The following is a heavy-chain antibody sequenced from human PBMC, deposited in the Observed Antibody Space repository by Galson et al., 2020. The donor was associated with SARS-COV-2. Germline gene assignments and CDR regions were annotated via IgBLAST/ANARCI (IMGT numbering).Heavy chain of an antibody. Sequence: ASVTVSCKASGYTLIRFHLPWVRQVPGHGPAWMGVINPSGDLTPYAQKLRGRVTVTRDMSTQTVYMELSSLTSEDTAVYYCAREWGDINSSVFDYWGQGSLVVVSS. V-gene: IGHV1-46*04. CDR2: INPSGDLT. CDR3: AREWGDINSSVFDY. CDR1: GYTLIRFH. D-gene: IGHD2-21*01. J-gene: IGHJ4*02.